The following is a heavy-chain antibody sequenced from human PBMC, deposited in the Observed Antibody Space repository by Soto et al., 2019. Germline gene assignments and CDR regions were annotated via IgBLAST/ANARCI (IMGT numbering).Heavy chain of an antibody. V-gene: IGHV3-7*01. J-gene: IGHJ5*02. Sequence: GGSLRLSCAASGFTFSNYWMSWVRQAPGKGLEWVANIKEDGSERNYVDSVKGRFTISRDNAENPLYLQMNSLRAEDTAVYYCASARHIGPWGQGTLVTVSS. CDR1: GFTFSNYW. D-gene: IGHD2-21*01. CDR3: ASARHIGP. CDR2: IKEDGSER.